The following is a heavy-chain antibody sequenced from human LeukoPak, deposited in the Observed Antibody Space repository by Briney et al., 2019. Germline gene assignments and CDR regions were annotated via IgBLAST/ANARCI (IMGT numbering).Heavy chain of an antibody. Sequence: QPGGSLRLSCAASGFTVSSYYMTWVRQAPGKGLEWVSVMYSGGSTYYADSVKGRVAISRDNSQNTVFLQMNSVRVEDTAVYYCARSYSNHLFSMDVWGQGTAVTVSS. J-gene: IGHJ6*02. CDR3: ARSYSNHLFSMDV. V-gene: IGHV3-66*01. CDR1: GFTVSSYY. D-gene: IGHD4-11*01. CDR2: MYSGGST.